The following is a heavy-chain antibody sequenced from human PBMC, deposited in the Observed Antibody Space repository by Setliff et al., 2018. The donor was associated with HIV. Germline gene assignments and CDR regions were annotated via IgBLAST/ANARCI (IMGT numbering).Heavy chain of an antibody. V-gene: IGHV4-38-2*02. J-gene: IGHJ5*02. CDR2: IYHSGST. Sequence: SETLSLTCNVSGYSIRDGYYWGWVRQPPGKGLEWIGSIYHSGSTYYNPSLKSRVTISLDTSNNHFSLKLSSVTAADTAVYYCARHDCGGDCSINWFDPWGQGTLVTVSS. CDR1: GYSIRDGYY. D-gene: IGHD2-21*02. CDR3: ARHDCGGDCSINWFDP.